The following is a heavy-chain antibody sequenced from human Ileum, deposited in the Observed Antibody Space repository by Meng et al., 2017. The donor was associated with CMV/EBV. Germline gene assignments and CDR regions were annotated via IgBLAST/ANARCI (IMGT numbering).Heavy chain of an antibody. CDR1: DRSLTTYS. CDR3: SRDKEHSYGKWCDP. CDR2: TSHGGSS. V-gene: IGHV4-59*01. Sequence: QESCTLRVKPSDTLPPSVNVSDRSLTTYSWTWFLQPPGKGLVWIVYTSHGGSSNYNPSLKSRVTISVDTSKNQFSQKLSSVTAADTAGYYCSRDKEHSYGKWCDPWGQGTLVTVSS. J-gene: IGHJ5*02. D-gene: IGHD5-18*01.